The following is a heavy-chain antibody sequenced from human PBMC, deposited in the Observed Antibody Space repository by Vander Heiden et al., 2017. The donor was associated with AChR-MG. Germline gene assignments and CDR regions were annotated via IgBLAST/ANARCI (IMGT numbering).Heavy chain of an antibody. CDR1: GGTFSSYA. CDR3: ARELIGAERFGELSFYYYYCMDV. V-gene: IGHV1-69*06. J-gene: IGHJ6*02. Sequence: VQLVQSGAEAKKPGSSVKVSCTASGGTFSSYAISWVRQAPGQGLGWMEGIIPIFGTANFAHKFQGRVTITAYKSTSTAYMELSSLRSEDTAVYYCARELIGAERFGELSFYYYYCMDVWGQGTTVTVSS. D-gene: IGHD3-10*01. CDR2: IIPIFGTA.